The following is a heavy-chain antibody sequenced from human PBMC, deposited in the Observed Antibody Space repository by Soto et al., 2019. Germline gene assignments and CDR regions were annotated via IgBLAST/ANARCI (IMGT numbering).Heavy chain of an antibody. V-gene: IGHV1-69*13. J-gene: IGHJ5*02. Sequence: SVKVSCKASGGTFSSYAISWVRQAPGQGLELMGGIIPIFGTANYAQKFQGRVTITADESTSTAYMELSSLRSEDTAVYYCARDATSIAAADMTVGYNWFDPWGQGTLVTVYS. CDR3: ARDATSIAAADMTVGYNWFDP. CDR2: IIPIFGTA. D-gene: IGHD6-13*01. CDR1: GGTFSSYA.